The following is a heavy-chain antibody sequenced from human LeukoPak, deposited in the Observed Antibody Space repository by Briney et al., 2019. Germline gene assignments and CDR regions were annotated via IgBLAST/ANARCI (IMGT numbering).Heavy chain of an antibody. J-gene: IGHJ6*02. V-gene: IGHV3-73*01. Sequence: PGGSLKLSCGASGFXFSGSAIRWVRQASGKGLEWVGRIRSKANSYATAYAASVKGRFTISRDDSKNTAYLQMNSLKTEDTAVYYCTRLGAVVEDGMDVWGQGTTVTVSS. CDR2: IRSKANSYAT. CDR1: GFXFSGSA. D-gene: IGHD2-15*01. CDR3: TRLGAVVEDGMDV.